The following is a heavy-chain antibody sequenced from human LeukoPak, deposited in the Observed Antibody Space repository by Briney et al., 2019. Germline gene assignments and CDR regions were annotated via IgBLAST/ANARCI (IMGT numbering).Heavy chain of an antibody. Sequence: PGGSLRLSCAASGFTFSSYWMSWVRQAPGTGLEWVSSISSSSSYIYYADSLKGRFTISRDNAQNSLYLQMNSLRAEDTAVYYCARGRDGSQSPIDYWGQGTLVTVSS. CDR3: ARGRDGSQSPIDY. J-gene: IGHJ4*02. CDR1: GFTFSSYW. CDR2: ISSSSSYI. V-gene: IGHV3-21*01. D-gene: IGHD5-24*01.